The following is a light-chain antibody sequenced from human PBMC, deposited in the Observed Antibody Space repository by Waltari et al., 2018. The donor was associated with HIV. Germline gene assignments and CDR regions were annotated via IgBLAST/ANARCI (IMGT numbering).Light chain of an antibody. V-gene: IGLV2-14*03. J-gene: IGLJ2*01. Sequence: QSALTQPASMSGSPGQSITISCTGTSSDIGGYGYVSLYQQQPGKVPKLILYGVTERPSGISSRISCSKSGATASLTISGLQTEDEADYYCSSYTSSRTLLFGGGTKVTVL. CDR1: SSDIGGYGY. CDR3: SSYTSSRTLL. CDR2: GVT.